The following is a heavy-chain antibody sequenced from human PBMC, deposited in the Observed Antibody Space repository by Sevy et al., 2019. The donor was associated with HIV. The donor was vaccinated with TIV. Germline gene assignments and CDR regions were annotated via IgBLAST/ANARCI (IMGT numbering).Heavy chain of an antibody. CDR1: GYTLSQLS. CDR3: ASAREYYEDNSGYLDY. V-gene: IGHV1-24*01. CDR2: FDPEDGET. D-gene: IGHD3-22*01. Sequence: ASVKVSCKVSGYTLSQLSMHWVRQAPGKGLEWMGRFDPEDGETIFAQKFQGRVTMTEDTFTDTAYMELSSLRSEDTAVYYCASAREYYEDNSGYLDYWGQGTLVTLSS. J-gene: IGHJ4*02.